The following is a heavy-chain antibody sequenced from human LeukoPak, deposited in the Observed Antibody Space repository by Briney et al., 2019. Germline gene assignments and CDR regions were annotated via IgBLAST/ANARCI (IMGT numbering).Heavy chain of an antibody. J-gene: IGHJ4*02. CDR2: ISYSGST. CDR1: GDSISDYY. CDR3: ARGGCSYDDY. V-gene: IGHV4-59*01. D-gene: IGHD5-18*01. Sequence: SETLSLTCTVSGDSISDYYWSWNRQPPGKGLEWIGYISYSGSTNYNPSLKSRVTISVDTSKNQFSLKLSSVTAADTAVYYCARGGCSYDDYWGQGTLVTVSS.